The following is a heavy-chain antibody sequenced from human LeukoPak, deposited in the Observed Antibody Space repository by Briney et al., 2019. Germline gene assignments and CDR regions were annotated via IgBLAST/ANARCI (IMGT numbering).Heavy chain of an antibody. Sequence: ASVKVSCKASGYTFTSCDINWVRQAPGQGLEWMGWMNPNSGNTGYGQSFQGRITMTRDISVGTAYMELSNLTSEDTAIYYCTRGSSGRRDNWGQGTLVTVSA. V-gene: IGHV1-8*01. D-gene: IGHD6-19*01. J-gene: IGHJ4*02. CDR3: TRGSSGRRDN. CDR1: GYTFTSCD. CDR2: MNPNSGNT.